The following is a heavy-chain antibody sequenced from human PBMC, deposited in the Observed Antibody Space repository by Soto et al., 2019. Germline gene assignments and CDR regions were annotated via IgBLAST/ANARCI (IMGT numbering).Heavy chain of an antibody. Sequence: ASETLSLTCSVSGYSISSGYYWGWIRQPPGKGLEWIGSIYHSGSTYYNPSLKSRVTISVDTSKNQFSLKLSSVTAADTAVYYCARAGDCSGGSCYSEGYFDYWGQGTLVTVSS. CDR1: GYSISSGYY. CDR3: ARAGDCSGGSCYSEGYFDY. CDR2: IYHSGST. D-gene: IGHD2-15*01. J-gene: IGHJ4*02. V-gene: IGHV4-38-2*02.